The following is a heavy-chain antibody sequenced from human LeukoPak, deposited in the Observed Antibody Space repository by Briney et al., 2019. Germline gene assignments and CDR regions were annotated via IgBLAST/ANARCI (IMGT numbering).Heavy chain of an antibody. J-gene: IGHJ4*02. D-gene: IGHD6-19*01. CDR1: GITFNTYS. CDR3: AREADLYSGWFGY. Sequence: GGSLRLSCAASGITFNTYSMTWVRQAPGKGLEWLAYISTSSSIIDYADSVKGRFTISRDNAKNSLYLQMKSLRAEDTAVYYCAREADLYSGWFGYWGQGTLVTLSS. V-gene: IGHV3-48*01. CDR2: ISTSSSII.